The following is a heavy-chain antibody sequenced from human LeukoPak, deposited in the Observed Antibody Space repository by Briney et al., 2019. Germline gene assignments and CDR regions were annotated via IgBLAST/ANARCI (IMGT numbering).Heavy chain of an antibody. CDR2: IYSAGST. Sequence: PGGSLRLSCTVSGFTVSSNSMSWVRQAPGKGLEWVSFIYSAGSTHYSDSVKGRFTISIDNSKNTLYLQMNSLRAEDTAVYYCARGPLHYGSGSQYGSDAFDIWGQGTMVTVSS. D-gene: IGHD3-10*01. V-gene: IGHV3-53*01. J-gene: IGHJ3*02. CDR3: ARGPLHYGSGSQYGSDAFDI. CDR1: GFTVSSNS.